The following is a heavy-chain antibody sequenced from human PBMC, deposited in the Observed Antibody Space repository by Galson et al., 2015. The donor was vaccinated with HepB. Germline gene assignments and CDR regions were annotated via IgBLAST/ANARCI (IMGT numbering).Heavy chain of an antibody. CDR2: ISSSAGTI. D-gene: IGHD2/OR15-2a*01. V-gene: IGHV3-48*03. Sequence: SLRLSCAASGFSFNFYEMNWVRQAPGRGLEWISYISSSAGTIYYADSVKGRFTISRDNARNSLYLQMNSLRAEDTAVYYCARDSNRCNDLWGRGTVVTVSS. J-gene: IGHJ2*01. CDR1: GFSFNFYE. CDR3: ARDSNRCNDL.